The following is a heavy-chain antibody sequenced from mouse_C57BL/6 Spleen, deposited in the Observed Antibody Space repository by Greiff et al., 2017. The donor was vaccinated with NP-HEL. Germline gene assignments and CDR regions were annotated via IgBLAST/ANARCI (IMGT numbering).Heavy chain of an antibody. CDR3: ARGPDCGSSLWYFDV. CDR1: GFTFSSYA. J-gene: IGHJ1*03. D-gene: IGHD1-1*01. Sequence: EVKLVESGGGLVKPGGSLKLSCAASGFTFSSYAMSWVRQTPEKRLEWVATISDGGSYTYYPDNVKGRFTFSRDNAKNNLYLQMIHLRSEDTAMYYCARGPDCGSSLWYFDVWGTGTTVTVSS. CDR2: ISDGGSYT. V-gene: IGHV5-4*03.